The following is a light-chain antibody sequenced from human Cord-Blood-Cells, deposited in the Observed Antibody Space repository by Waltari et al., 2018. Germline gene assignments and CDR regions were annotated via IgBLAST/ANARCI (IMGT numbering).Light chain of an antibody. J-gene: IGLJ3*02. V-gene: IGLV4-69*01. CDR1: SGHSSYA. CDR2: LNSDGSH. Sequence: QLVLTQSPSASASLGASVKLTCTLSSGHSSYAIAWHQQQPEKGPRYLMKLNSDGSHSKGDGIPDRFSGSSSGAERYPTSSSLQSEDEADYYCQTWGTGIHVFGGGTKLTVL. CDR3: QTWGTGIHV.